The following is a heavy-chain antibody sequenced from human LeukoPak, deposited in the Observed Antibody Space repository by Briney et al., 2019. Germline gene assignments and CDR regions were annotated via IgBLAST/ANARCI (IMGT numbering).Heavy chain of an antibody. V-gene: IGHV4-34*01. J-gene: IGHJ4*02. CDR1: GGSFSGYY. D-gene: IGHD1-14*01. CDR3: ARATYNGYFYY. CDR2: INHSGST. Sequence: SETLSLTCAVYGGSFSGYYWSWIRQPPGKGLEWIGEINHSGSTNYNPSLKSRVTISVDTSKNQFSLKLSSVTAADTAVYYCARATYNGYFYYWGQGNLVTVSS.